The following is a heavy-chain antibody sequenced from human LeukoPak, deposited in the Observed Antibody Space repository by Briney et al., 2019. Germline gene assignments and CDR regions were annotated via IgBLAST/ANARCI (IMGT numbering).Heavy chain of an antibody. V-gene: IGHV3-48*03. D-gene: IGHD6-13*01. J-gene: IGHJ4*02. CDR1: GFTFSSYE. CDR3: ARASYSSSWYADY. Sequence: GGSLRLSCAASGFTFSSYETNWVRQAPGKGLEWVSYISSSGSTIYYADSVKGRFTISRDNAKNSLYLQMNSLRAEDTAVYYCARASYSSSWYADYWGQGTLVTVSS. CDR2: ISSSGSTI.